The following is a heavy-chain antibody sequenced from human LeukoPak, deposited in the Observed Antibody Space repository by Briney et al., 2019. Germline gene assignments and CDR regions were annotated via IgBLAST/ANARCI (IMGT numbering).Heavy chain of an antibody. D-gene: IGHD2-8*01. V-gene: IGHV4-59*01. Sequence: SETLSLTCTVSGDSISTYYWTWIRQSPGKVLELFGYIYYSGSTNYNTSLKSRVSISVDTSKNHFSLKLPSVTAADTAVYYCARGVPLGYCTYGVCYPPYYFDYWGQGTLVTASS. CDR2: IYYSGST. J-gene: IGHJ4*02. CDR1: GDSISTYY. CDR3: ARGVPLGYCTYGVCYPPYYFDY.